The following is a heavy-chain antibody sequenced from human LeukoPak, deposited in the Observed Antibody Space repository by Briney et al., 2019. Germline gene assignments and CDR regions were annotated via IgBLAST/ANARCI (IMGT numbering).Heavy chain of an antibody. D-gene: IGHD2-15*01. J-gene: IGHJ4*02. Sequence: GGSLRLSCAASGFTFSSYAMSWVRQAPGEGLEWVANIKQDGSEKYYVDSVKGRFTISRDNAKNSLYLQMNSLRAEDTAVYYCARARCSGGSCYARGNYFDYWGQGTLVTVSS. CDR3: ARARCSGGSCYARGNYFDY. CDR1: GFTFSSYA. V-gene: IGHV3-7*03. CDR2: IKQDGSEK.